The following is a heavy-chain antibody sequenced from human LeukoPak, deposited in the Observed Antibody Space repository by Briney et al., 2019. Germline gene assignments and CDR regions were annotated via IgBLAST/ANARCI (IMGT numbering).Heavy chain of an antibody. CDR2: IKSRGDGGTA. D-gene: IGHD4-17*01. Sequence: PLGSLRLSCAASGITFINAWMSWVRQAPGKGLEWVARIKSRGDGGTADYATPVKGRFTISRDDSKATVYLQMNSLKTEDTGVYYCTTPLTTVTTLPFDSWGQGTLVSVSS. V-gene: IGHV3-15*01. CDR3: TTPLTTVTTLPFDS. CDR1: GITFINAW. J-gene: IGHJ4*02.